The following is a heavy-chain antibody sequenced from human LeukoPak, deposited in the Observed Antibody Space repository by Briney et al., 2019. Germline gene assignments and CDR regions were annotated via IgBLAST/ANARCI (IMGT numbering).Heavy chain of an antibody. V-gene: IGHV1-24*01. CDR2: FDPEDGET. Sequence: ASVKVSCKASGYTFTSYYMHWVRQAPGKGLEWMGGFDPEDGETIYAQKFQGRVTMTEDTSTDTAYMELSSLRSEDTAVYYCARGLRYFDWAPAWFDPWGQGTLVTVSS. J-gene: IGHJ5*02. CDR3: ARGLRYFDWAPAWFDP. CDR1: GYTFTSYY. D-gene: IGHD3-9*01.